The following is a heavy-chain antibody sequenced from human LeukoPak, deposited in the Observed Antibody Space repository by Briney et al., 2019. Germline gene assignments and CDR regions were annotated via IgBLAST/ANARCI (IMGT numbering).Heavy chain of an antibody. D-gene: IGHD3-22*01. Sequence: TGGSLRLSCAASGVTLSSYAMSWARQAPGKGLEWVSGISSSGSGGNTYYADSVKGRFTISRDNSKNTLYVQVNSLGTEDTAAYYCAKGSYYDSSGSFYFDYWGQGTLVTVSS. J-gene: IGHJ4*02. CDR3: AKGSYYDSSGSFYFDY. CDR2: ISSSGSGGNT. CDR1: GVTLSSYA. V-gene: IGHV3-23*01.